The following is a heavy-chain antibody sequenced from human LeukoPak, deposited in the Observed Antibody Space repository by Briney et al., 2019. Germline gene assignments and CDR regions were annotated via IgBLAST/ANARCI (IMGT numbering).Heavy chain of an antibody. D-gene: IGHD2-2*01. V-gene: IGHV3-23*01. CDR1: GFTFSSYA. CDR2: ISGSGGST. Sequence: GGSLRLSCAASGFTFSSYAMSWVRQAPGKGLEWVSAISGSGGSTYYADSVKGRFTISRDNSKNTLYLQMNSLRAEDTAVYYCARGECSSTSCYVLGDYWGQGTLVTVSS. CDR3: ARGECSSTSCYVLGDY. J-gene: IGHJ4*02.